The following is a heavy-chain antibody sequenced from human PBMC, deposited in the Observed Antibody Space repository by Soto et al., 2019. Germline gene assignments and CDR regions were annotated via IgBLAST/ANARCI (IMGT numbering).Heavy chain of an antibody. J-gene: IGHJ6*02. CDR2: IIPISETT. CDR1: GGTFSSYA. V-gene: IGHV1-69*13. D-gene: IGHD2-2*01. Sequence: SVKVSCKASGGTFSSYAISWVRQAPGQGLEWMGGIIPISETTNYAQKFQGRVTITADESKSTAYMELSSLRSEDTAVYYCARSQGSSTSLEIYYYYYYYGMDVWGQGTTVTVSS. CDR3: ARSQGSSTSLEIYYYYYYYGMDV.